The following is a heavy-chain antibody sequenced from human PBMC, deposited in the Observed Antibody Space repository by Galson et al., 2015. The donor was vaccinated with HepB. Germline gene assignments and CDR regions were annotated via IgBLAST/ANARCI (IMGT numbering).Heavy chain of an antibody. CDR2: INSDGSST. Sequence: SLRLSCAASGFTFSSYWMHWVRQAPGKGLVWVSRINSDGSSTSYADSVKGRFTISRDNAKNTLYLQMNSLRAEDTAVYYCARGRLSRAFDIWGQGTMVTVSS. J-gene: IGHJ3*02. CDR1: GFTFSSYW. CDR3: ARGRLSRAFDI. V-gene: IGHV3-74*01.